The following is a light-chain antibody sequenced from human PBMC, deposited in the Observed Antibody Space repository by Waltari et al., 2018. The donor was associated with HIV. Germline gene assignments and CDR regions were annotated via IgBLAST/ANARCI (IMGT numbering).Light chain of an antibody. V-gene: IGLV2-11*01. CDR3: CSYTGTYTRYV. CDR1: SHDVGGYKY. CDR2: DVD. J-gene: IGLJ1*01. Sequence: QSALTQPRSVSGSPGPSVTISCTGTSHDVGGYKYVSWSQLRPGKAPKLIIHDVDKRPSGVPDRFSGSKSGNTASLTISGLQAEDEADYYCCSYTGTYTRYVFGTGAKVTVL.